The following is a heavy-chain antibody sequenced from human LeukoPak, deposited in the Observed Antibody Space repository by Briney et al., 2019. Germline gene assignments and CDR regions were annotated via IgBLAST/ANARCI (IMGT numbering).Heavy chain of an antibody. CDR2: IQFDGNNK. V-gene: IGHV3-30*14. J-gene: IGHJ4*02. CDR1: GFTFDDYA. CDR3: ARRAGDYSHPYDY. Sequence: PGGSLRLSCAASGFTFDDYAMHWVRQAPGKGLEWVAFIQFDGNNKYYADSVKGRFTISRDNSKNTLYLQMNSLRAEDTAVYYCARRAGDYSHPYDYWGQGTLVTVSS. D-gene: IGHD3-22*01.